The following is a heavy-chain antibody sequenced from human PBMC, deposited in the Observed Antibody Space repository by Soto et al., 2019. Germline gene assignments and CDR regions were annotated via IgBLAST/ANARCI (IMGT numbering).Heavy chain of an antibody. CDR2: IYYSGST. CDR1: GGSFSGYY. Sequence: SETLSLTCAVYGGSFSGYYWSWIRQPPGKGLEWIGYIYYSGSTNYNPSLKSRVTISVDTSKNQFSLKLSSVTAADTAVYYCARLLGYCSSTSCYGYYYYMDVWGKGTTVNVSS. V-gene: IGHV4-59*08. D-gene: IGHD2-2*01. CDR3: ARLLGYCSSTSCYGYYYYMDV. J-gene: IGHJ6*03.